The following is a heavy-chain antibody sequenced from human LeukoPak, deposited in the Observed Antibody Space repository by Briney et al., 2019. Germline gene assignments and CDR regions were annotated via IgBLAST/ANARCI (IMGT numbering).Heavy chain of an antibody. CDR2: IRYDGSNK. V-gene: IGHV3-30*02. Sequence: GGSLRLSCAASGFTFSSYGMHWVRQAPGKGLELVAFIRYDGSNKYYADSVKGRFTISKDNSKNTLYLQMNSLRAEDTAVYYCAKESLPYYDSSGYPGFDPWGQGTLVTVSS. D-gene: IGHD3-22*01. CDR3: AKESLPYYDSSGYPGFDP. J-gene: IGHJ5*02. CDR1: GFTFSSYG.